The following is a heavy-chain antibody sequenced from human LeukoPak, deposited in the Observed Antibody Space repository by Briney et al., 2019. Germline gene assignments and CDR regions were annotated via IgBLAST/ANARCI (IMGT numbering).Heavy chain of an antibody. V-gene: IGHV4-61*02. J-gene: IGHJ4*02. CDR1: GGSISSGSYY. CDR2: IYTSGST. Sequence: PSQTLSLTCTVSGGSISSGSYYWSWIRQPAGKGLEWIGRIYTSGSTNYNPSLKSRVTISVDKSKNQFSLKLSSVTAADTAVYYCATHSDYGASEFDYWGQGTLVTVSS. D-gene: IGHD4-17*01. CDR3: ATHSDYGASEFDY.